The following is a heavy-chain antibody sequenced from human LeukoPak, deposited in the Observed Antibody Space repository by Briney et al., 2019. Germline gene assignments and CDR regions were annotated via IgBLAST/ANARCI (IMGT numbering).Heavy chain of an antibody. Sequence: GGSLRLSCAASGFTFSSYWMHWVRQVPGKGLVWVSRINSDGSSTTYADSVKGRFTISRDNAKNTLYLQMNSLRAEDTAVYYCARTGIAAYDFDYWGQGTLVTVSS. CDR1: GFTFSSYW. V-gene: IGHV3-74*01. CDR2: INSDGSST. J-gene: IGHJ4*02. CDR3: ARTGIAAYDFDY. D-gene: IGHD6-13*01.